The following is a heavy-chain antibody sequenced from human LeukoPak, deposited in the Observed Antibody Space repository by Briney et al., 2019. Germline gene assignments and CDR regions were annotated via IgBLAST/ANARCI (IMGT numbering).Heavy chain of an antibody. J-gene: IGHJ4*02. V-gene: IGHV4-34*01. CDR2: INHSGST. CDR1: GGSFSGYY. CDR3: AREALDNYYDSSGYYAWTLFDY. D-gene: IGHD3-22*01. Sequence: PSETLSLTCAVYGGSFSGYYWSWIRQPPGKGLEWIGEINHSGSTNYNPSLKSRVTISVDKSKNQFSLKLSSVTAADTAVYYCAREALDNYYDSSGYYAWTLFDYWGQGTLVTVSS.